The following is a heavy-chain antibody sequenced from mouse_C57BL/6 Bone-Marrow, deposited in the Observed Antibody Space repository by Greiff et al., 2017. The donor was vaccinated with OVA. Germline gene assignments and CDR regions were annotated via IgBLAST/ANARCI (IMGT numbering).Heavy chain of an antibody. J-gene: IGHJ4*01. CDR3: TTGITTVVALYYYAMDY. CDR2: IDPENGDT. CDR1: GFNIKDDY. D-gene: IGHD1-1*01. V-gene: IGHV14-4*01. Sequence: DVQLQESGAELVRPGASVKLSCTASGFNIKDDYMHWVKQRPEQGLEWIGWIDPENGDTEYASKFQGKATITADTSSNTAYLKLSSLTSEDTAVYYCTTGITTVVALYYYAMDYWGQGTSVTVSS.